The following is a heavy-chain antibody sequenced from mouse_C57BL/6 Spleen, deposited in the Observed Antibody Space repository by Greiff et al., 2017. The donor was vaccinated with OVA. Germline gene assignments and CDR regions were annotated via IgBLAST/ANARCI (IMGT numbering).Heavy chain of an antibody. CDR3: ASLYSNYGFYAMDY. J-gene: IGHJ4*01. V-gene: IGHV7-3*01. CDR1: GFTFTDYY. Sequence: EVMLVESGGGLVQPGGSLSLSCAASGFTFTDYYMSWVRQPPGKALEWLGFIRNKANGYTTEYSASVKGRFTISRDNSQSILYLQMNALRAEDSATYYCASLYSNYGFYAMDYWGQGTSVTVSS. D-gene: IGHD2-5*01. CDR2: IRNKANGYTT.